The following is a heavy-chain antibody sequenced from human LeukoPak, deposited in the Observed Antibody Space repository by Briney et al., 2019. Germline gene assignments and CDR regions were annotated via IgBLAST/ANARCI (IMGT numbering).Heavy chain of an antibody. J-gene: IGHJ5*02. CDR2: INPSGGST. CDR3: ARVNNWFDP. V-gene: IGHV1-46*01. CDR1: GYTLTNYY. Sequence: ASVMVSCTASGYTLTNYYMHWVRQAPGQGLEWMGVINPSGGSTSYAQKFQGRVTMTRDKATSTVYMELSSLRSEDTAVYYCARVNNWFDPWGQGTLVTVSS.